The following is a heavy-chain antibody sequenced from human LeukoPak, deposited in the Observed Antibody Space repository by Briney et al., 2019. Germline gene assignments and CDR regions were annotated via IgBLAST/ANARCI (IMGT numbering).Heavy chain of an antibody. J-gene: IGHJ4*02. CDR3: AKDISEALTGSDY. Sequence: GRSLRLSCAASGFTFDDYAMHWVRQAPGKSLEWVSGISWNSGSIGYADSVKGRFTISRDNAKNSLYLQMNSLRAEDTALYYCAKDISEALTGSDYWGQGTLVTVSS. D-gene: IGHD3-9*01. CDR1: GFTFDDYA. CDR2: ISWNSGSI. V-gene: IGHV3-9*01.